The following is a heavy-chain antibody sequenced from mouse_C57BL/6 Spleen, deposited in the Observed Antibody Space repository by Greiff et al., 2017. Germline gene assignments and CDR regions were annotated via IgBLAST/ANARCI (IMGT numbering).Heavy chain of an antibody. CDR2: IYPGNSDT. D-gene: IGHD2-4*01. CDR3: TRSDDYDESFAY. CDR1: GYTFTSYW. J-gene: IGHJ3*01. V-gene: IGHV1-5*01. Sequence: EVQLQQSGTVLARPGASVKMSCKTSGYTFTSYWMHWVKQRPGQGLEWIGAIYPGNSDTSYNQKFKGKAKLTAVTSASTAYMELSSLTNEDSAVYYCTRSDDYDESFAYWGQGTLVTVSA.